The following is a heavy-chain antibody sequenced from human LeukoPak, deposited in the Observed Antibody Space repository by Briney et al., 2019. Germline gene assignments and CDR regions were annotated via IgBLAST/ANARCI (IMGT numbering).Heavy chain of an antibody. J-gene: IGHJ5*02. CDR3: ARDIDRVFNWFDP. D-gene: IGHD6-13*01. V-gene: IGHV1-3*01. Sequence: GASVKVSCKASGYIFTSYAMHWVRQAPGQRLEWVGWINAGNGNTKYSQKFQGRVTITRDTSATTVYMELSSLRPEDTAVYYCARDIDRVFNWFDPWGQGTLVTVSS. CDR2: INAGNGNT. CDR1: GYIFTSYA.